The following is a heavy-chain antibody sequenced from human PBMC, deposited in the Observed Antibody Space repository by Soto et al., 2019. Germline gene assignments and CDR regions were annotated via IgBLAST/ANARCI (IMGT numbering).Heavy chain of an antibody. D-gene: IGHD2-2*01. J-gene: IGHJ2*01. CDR3: ARCPQPTRGIHWYFDF. CDR2: ISYDGIYQ. CDR1: GFTFNTYG. V-gene: IGHV3-30*03. Sequence: QVQLVESGGGVVQPGRSLGLSCAASGFTFNTYGMHWVRQAPGKGLEWVAAISYDGIYQYYADSVKGRFTISRDNSKNTLYVQMNSLRAEDTAVYYCARCPQPTRGIHWYFDFWGRGILVTVSS.